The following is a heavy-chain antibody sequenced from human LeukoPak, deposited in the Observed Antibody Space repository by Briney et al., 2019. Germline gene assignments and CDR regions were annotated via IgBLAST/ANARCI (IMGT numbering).Heavy chain of an antibody. J-gene: IGHJ4*02. Sequence: SETLSLTCTVSGGSISRSSYYWGWIRQTPGKGLEWMGSFFYSGNTYYNPSLSSRVTISVETSKNQFSLRLSSVTAADTAVYYCAGTVGATFHFDYWGQGTLVTVSS. CDR3: AGTVGATFHFDY. CDR2: FFYSGNT. V-gene: IGHV4-39*01. D-gene: IGHD1-26*01. CDR1: GGSISRSSYY.